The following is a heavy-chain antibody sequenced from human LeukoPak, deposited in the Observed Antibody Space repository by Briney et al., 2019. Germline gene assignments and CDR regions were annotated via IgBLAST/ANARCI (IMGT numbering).Heavy chain of an antibody. Sequence: GGSLRLSCAASGFTFSNYAIHWVRQAPGKGLEWVALISYDGSNKYYADSVKGRFTISRDNAKNSLYLQMNSLRAEDTAVYYCARSLGYCSAGSCFPFDYWGQGTLVTVSS. CDR2: ISYDGSNK. V-gene: IGHV3-30-3*01. CDR3: ARSLGYCSAGSCFPFDY. J-gene: IGHJ4*02. D-gene: IGHD2-15*01. CDR1: GFTFSNYA.